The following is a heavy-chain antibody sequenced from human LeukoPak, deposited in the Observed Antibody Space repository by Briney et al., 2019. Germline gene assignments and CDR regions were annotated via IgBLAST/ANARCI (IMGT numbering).Heavy chain of an antibody. V-gene: IGHV3-11*01. CDR2: ISSSGSTI. CDR1: GFTFSDYY. Sequence: GGSLRLSCAASGFTFSDYYMSWIRQAPGKGLEWVSYISSSGSTIYYADSVKGRFTISRDNAKNSLYLQMNSLRAEDTAVYYCARDFGSGSRHYYYYYGMDVWGQGTTVTVSS. D-gene: IGHD3-10*01. J-gene: IGHJ6*02. CDR3: ARDFGSGSRHYYYYYGMDV.